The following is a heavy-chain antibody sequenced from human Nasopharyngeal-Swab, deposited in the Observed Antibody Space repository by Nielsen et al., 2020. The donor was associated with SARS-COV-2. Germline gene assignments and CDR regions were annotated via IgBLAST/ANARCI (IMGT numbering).Heavy chain of an antibody. Sequence: ASVKVSCKASGYTFTSNGMSWLRQAPGKGLEWMGGFDPEDGETIYAQKFQGRVTMTEDTSTDTAYMELSSLRSEDTAVYYCATDRIAAAGDLDYWGQGTLVTVSS. V-gene: IGHV1-24*01. CDR1: GYTFTSNG. CDR3: ATDRIAAAGDLDY. J-gene: IGHJ4*02. D-gene: IGHD6-13*01. CDR2: FDPEDGET.